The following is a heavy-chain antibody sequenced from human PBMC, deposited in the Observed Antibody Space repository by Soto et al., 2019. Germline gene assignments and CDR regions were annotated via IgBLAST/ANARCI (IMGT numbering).Heavy chain of an antibody. V-gene: IGHV3-23*01. CDR3: HGKILKYCSSTSCYWTTDY. J-gene: IGHJ4*02. CDR2: ISGSGGST. CDR1: GFTFSSYA. Sequence: EVQLLESGGGLVQPGGSLRLSCAASGFTFSSYAMSWVRQAPGKGLEWVSAISGSGGSTYYADSVKGRFTISRDNSKNTRYLQMKSLRAEDTAVYYCHGKILKYCSSTSCYWTTDYWGQGTLVTVSS. D-gene: IGHD2-2*01.